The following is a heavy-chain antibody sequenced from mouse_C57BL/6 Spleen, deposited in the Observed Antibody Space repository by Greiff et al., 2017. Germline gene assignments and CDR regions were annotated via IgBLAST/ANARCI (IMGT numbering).Heavy chain of an antibody. J-gene: IGHJ3*01. Sequence: QVQLQQSGPELVQPGASVKISCKASGYAFSSSWMNWVKQRPGKGLEWIGRIYPGDGDTNYNGKFKGKATLTADKSSSTAYMQLSSLTSEDSAVYFSASDINYGFAYWGQGTLVTVSA. V-gene: IGHV1-82*01. D-gene: IGHD2-5*01. CDR2: IYPGDGDT. CDR3: ASDINYGFAY. CDR1: GYAFSSSW.